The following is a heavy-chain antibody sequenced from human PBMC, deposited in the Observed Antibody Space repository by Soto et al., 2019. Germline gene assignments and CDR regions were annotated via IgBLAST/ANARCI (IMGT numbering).Heavy chain of an antibody. D-gene: IGHD3-10*01. Sequence: ASVKVSCKASGYTFTSYGISWVRQAPGQGLEWMGWISAYNGNTNYAQKLQGRVTMNTDTSTSTAYMELRSLRSDDTAVYYCERDGLVRGIDYYYYYGMDVWAKGPRSPSP. J-gene: IGHJ6*02. CDR1: GYTFTSYG. CDR2: ISAYNGNT. CDR3: ERDGLVRGIDYYYYYGMDV. V-gene: IGHV1-18*01.